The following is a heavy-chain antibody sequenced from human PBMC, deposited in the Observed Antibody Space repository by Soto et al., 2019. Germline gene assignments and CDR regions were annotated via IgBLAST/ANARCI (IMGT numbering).Heavy chain of an antibody. J-gene: IGHJ6*02. CDR3: ARARSFGSDYYYGMDV. CDR2: IWYDGSNK. Sequence: QVQLVESGGGVVQPGRSLRLSCAASGFTFSSYGMHWVRQAPGKGLEWVAVIWYDGSNKYYADSVKGRFTISRDNSKNTLYLQMHSLRAEDTAVYYCARARSFGSDYYYGMDVGGQGTTVTVSS. CDR1: GFTFSSYG. D-gene: IGHD3-10*01. V-gene: IGHV3-33*01.